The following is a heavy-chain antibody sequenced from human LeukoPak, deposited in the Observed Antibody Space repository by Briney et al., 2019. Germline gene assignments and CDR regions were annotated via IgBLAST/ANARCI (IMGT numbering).Heavy chain of an antibody. CDR3: AKNLRGIVVVPAATWGGNWFDP. CDR2: ISYDGSNK. Sequence: GGSLRLSCAASGFTFSSYGIHWVRQAPGKGLEWVAVISYDGSNKYYADSVKGRFTISRDNSKSTLYLKMNSLRAEDTAVYYCAKNLRGIVVVPAATWGGNWFDPWGKGTLVTVSS. V-gene: IGHV3-30*18. D-gene: IGHD2-2*01. CDR1: GFTFSSYG. J-gene: IGHJ5*02.